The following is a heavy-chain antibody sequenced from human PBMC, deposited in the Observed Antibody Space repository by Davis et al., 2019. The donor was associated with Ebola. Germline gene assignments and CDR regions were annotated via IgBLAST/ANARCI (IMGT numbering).Heavy chain of an antibody. V-gene: IGHV1-8*03. D-gene: IGHD3-16*01. CDR3: ARARLRRYYYYMDV. CDR2: MNPNSGNT. CDR1: GYTFTGYY. J-gene: IGHJ6*03. Sequence: ASVKVSCKASGYTFTGYYMHWVRQATGQGLEWMGWMNPNSGNTGYAQKFQGRVTITRNTSISTAYMELSSLRSEDTAVYYCARARLRRYYYYMDVWGKGTTVTVSS.